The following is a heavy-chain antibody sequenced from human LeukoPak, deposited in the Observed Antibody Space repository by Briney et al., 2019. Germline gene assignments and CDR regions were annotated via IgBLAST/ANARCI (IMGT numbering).Heavy chain of an antibody. CDR1: GGSISVHY. CDR3: ARHITNSGSAFDL. D-gene: IGHD3-10*01. CDR2: IHYTGIT. V-gene: IGHV4-59*08. Sequence: SETLSLTCTASGGSISVHYWSWIRQAPGKGLEWIAYIHYTGITNYNPSLRSRAAISVDTSTNQFSLKLTSVTAADTAMYYCARHITNSGSAFDLWGRGTLVTVSS. J-gene: IGHJ2*01.